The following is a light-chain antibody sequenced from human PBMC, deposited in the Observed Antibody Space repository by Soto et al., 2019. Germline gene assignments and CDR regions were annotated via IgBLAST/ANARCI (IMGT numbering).Light chain of an antibody. V-gene: IGKV3-20*01. CDR1: EILSSSY. CDR3: QQYGTSPIT. CDR2: DAS. Sequence: EIVLPPSQGTLSCSPGQRATLSFRASEILSSSYLAWYQQKHGQAPRLLIYDASGRATGIPERFSGSGSGKDFTLTISSLDNEDFEAYYCQQYGTSPITFGQGTRREIK. J-gene: IGKJ5*01.